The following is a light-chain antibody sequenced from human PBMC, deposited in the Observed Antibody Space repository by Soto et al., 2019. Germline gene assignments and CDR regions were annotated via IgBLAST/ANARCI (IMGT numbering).Light chain of an antibody. CDR1: QDINQF. CDR3: QKYSNNPPGYT. V-gene: IGKV1-27*01. CDR2: AAS. J-gene: IGKJ2*01. Sequence: DIQMTQSPSSLSASVGDRVTITCRASQDINQFLAWFQQKPGKVPKLLIYAASTLQSGVPSRFSGSGSGTDFTLTISSLEPEDVATYYWQKYSNNPPGYTFGQGTKQDIK.